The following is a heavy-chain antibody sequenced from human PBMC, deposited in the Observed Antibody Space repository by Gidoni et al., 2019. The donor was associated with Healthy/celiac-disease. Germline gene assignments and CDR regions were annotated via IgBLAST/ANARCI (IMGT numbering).Heavy chain of an antibody. D-gene: IGHD2-15*01. J-gene: IGHJ3*02. Sequence: EVQLVQSGAEVKKPGATVKISCKVSGYTFTDYYMHWVQQAPGKGLEWMGLVDPEDGETIYAEKFQGRVTITADTSTDTAYMELSSLRSEDTAVYYCATVQGIHCSGGSCYSGWAFDIWGQGTMVTVSS. CDR2: VDPEDGET. CDR3: ATVQGIHCSGGSCYSGWAFDI. V-gene: IGHV1-69-2*01. CDR1: GYTFTDYY.